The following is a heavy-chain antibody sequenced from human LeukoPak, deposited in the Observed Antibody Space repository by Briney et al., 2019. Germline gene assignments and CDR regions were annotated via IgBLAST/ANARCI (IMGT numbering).Heavy chain of an antibody. CDR3: ARRQRYSNYYARNFDY. CDR1: GFTFSSYA. J-gene: IGHJ4*02. V-gene: IGHV3-64*01. CDR2: ISSNGGST. D-gene: IGHD4-11*01. Sequence: GXXLLLSCAASGFTFSSYAMHWVRQAAGKGLEYVSAISSNGGSTYYANSVKGRFTISRDNSKNTLYLQMGSLRAEDMALYYCARRQRYSNYYARNFDYWGQGTLVTVSS.